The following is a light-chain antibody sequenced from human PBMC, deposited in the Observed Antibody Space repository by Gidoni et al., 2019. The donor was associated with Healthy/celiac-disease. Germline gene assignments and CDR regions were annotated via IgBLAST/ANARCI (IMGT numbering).Light chain of an antibody. V-gene: IGKV1-39*01. CDR2: AAS. CDR3: QQSYSTLWT. J-gene: IGKJ1*01. Sequence: DLQMTQSPSSLSASVGDRVTITCRASQSISSYLNWYQQKPGKAPKLLIYAASSLQSGVPSRFSGSGSGKDFTLTISSLQPEDFATYYCQQSYSTLWTFGQGTKVEIK. CDR1: QSISSY.